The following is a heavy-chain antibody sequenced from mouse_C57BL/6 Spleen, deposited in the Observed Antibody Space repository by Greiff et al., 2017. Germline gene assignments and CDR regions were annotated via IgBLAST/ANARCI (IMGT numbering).Heavy chain of an antibody. J-gene: IGHJ3*01. CDR2: ISSGSSTI. D-gene: IGHD1-1*01. CDR1: GFTFSDYG. Sequence: EVMLVESGGGLVKPGGSLKLSCAASGFTFSDYGMHWVRQAPEKGLEWVAYISSGSSTIYYADTVKGRVTISRDNAKNTLFLQMTSLRSEDTAMYYCARPDYYGSSYAFAYWGQGTMVTVSA. CDR3: ARPDYYGSSYAFAY. V-gene: IGHV5-17*01.